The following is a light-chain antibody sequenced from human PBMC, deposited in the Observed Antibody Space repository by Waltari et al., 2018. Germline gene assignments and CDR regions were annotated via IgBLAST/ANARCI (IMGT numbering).Light chain of an antibody. CDR3: QNHERLPAT. Sequence: IVLTQSPGTLSLSPGERATLPCRASQSISRYLVWYQQKPGQPPRLLIYEASRRATGIPDRFSGSGSGTDISLTISRLEPEDFGVYYCQNHERLPATFGQGTRVEI. J-gene: IGKJ1*01. CDR2: EAS. CDR1: QSISRY. V-gene: IGKV3-20*01.